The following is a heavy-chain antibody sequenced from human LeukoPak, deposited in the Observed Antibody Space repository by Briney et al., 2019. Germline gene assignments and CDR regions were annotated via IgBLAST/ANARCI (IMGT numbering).Heavy chain of an antibody. Sequence: PGRSLRLSCAASGFTFSNYGMHWVRQAPGKGLEWVAVIWYDGSNKYYADSLKGRFTISRDNSKDTLYLQMNSLRAEDTAVYFCAKDQLVGTTYYYYGMDVWGQGTTVTVSS. CDR1: GFTFSNYG. V-gene: IGHV3-33*06. J-gene: IGHJ6*02. CDR3: AKDQLVGTTYYYYGMDV. D-gene: IGHD1-26*01. CDR2: IWYDGSNK.